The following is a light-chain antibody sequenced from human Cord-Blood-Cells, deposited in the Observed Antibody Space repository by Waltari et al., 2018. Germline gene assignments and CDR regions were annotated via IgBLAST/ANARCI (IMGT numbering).Light chain of an antibody. CDR1: SGHSSYI. V-gene: IGLV4-60*03. J-gene: IGLJ3*02. Sequence: QPVLTQSSSASASLGSSVKLTCTLSSGHSSYIIAWHQQQPGKAPGYLMKLEGSGSYNKGSGVPDRFSGSSSGSDRYLTISNLQSEDEADYYCETWDSNTHWVFGGGTKLTVL. CDR2: LEGSGSY. CDR3: ETWDSNTHWV.